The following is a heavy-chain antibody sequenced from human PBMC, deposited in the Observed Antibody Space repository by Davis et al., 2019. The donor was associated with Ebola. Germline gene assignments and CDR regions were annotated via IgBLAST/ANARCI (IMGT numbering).Heavy chain of an antibody. J-gene: IGHJ4*02. CDR3: ARQGDWTSDY. Sequence: ESPIISCQGSGYSFTSYWLGWVRPTPGKGLEWMGIIYPGDSDTRSSPSFQGQVTISADKSISTAYLQWSSLKASDTAMYYWARQGDWTSDYWGQGSLVTVSS. V-gene: IGHV5-51*01. D-gene: IGHD1-1*01. CDR1: GYSFTSYW. CDR2: IYPGDSDT.